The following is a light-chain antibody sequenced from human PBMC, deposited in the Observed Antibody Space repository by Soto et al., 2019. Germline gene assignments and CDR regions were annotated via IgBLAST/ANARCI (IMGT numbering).Light chain of an antibody. CDR3: SSFTSSSTFV. Sequence: QSALAQPASVSGSRGQSITISCTGTSSDVGRYNYVSWFQQHPGKVPKLIIYDVSNWPSGVSDRFSGSKSGNTASLTISGLHPEDVADYSCSSFTSSSTFVFGTGTKVTVL. CDR2: DVS. CDR1: SSDVGRYNY. V-gene: IGLV2-14*03. J-gene: IGLJ1*01.